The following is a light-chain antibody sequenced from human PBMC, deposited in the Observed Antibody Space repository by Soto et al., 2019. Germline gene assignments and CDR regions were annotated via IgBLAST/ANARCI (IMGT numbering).Light chain of an antibody. V-gene: IGKV1-5*01. J-gene: IGKJ1*01. CDR1: QSIRSW. CDR2: DAS. Sequence: DIQMTQSPSSLSASVVDRFTITCRASQSIRSWLAWYQQKPGKAPKFLIYDASSLESGVPSRFSGSGSGTEFTLTISSLQPEDFATYYCLQHNTYPWTFGQGTKVDIK. CDR3: LQHNTYPWT.